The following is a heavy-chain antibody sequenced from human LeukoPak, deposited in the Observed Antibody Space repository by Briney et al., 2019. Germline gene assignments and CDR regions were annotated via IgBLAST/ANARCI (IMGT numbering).Heavy chain of an antibody. CDR3: AREAAAAGTALDY. CDR2: IYHSGST. J-gene: IGHJ4*02. V-gene: IGHV4-30-2*01. Sequence: SETLSLTCTVSGGSISSGGYYWSWIRQPPGKGLEGIGYIYHSGSTYYNPSLKSRVTISVDRSKNQFSLKLSSVTAADTAAYYCAREAAAAGTALDYWGQGTLVTVSS. CDR1: GGSISSGGYY. D-gene: IGHD6-13*01.